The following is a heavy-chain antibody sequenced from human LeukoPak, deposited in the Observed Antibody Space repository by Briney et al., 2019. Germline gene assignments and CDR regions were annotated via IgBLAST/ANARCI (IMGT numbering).Heavy chain of an antibody. D-gene: IGHD4-17*01. CDR1: GFTFSNYG. V-gene: IGHV3-33*01. Sequence: GGSLRLSCAASGFTFSNYGMHWVRQAPGKGLEWVAVIWYEGSNKYYADSVKGRFTISRDNSKNTLYMLMNSLRAEDTAVYYCATAPRGGDYEDYWGQGTLVTVSS. J-gene: IGHJ4*02. CDR2: IWYEGSNK. CDR3: ATAPRGGDYEDY.